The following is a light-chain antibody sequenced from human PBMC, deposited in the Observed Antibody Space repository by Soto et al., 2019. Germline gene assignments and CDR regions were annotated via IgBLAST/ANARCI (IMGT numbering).Light chain of an antibody. V-gene: IGKV3-15*01. CDR2: GAS. J-gene: IGKJ1*01. CDR1: QSVSSN. Sequence: EIVMTQSPATLSVSPGERATLSCRASQSVSSNLAWYQQKPGQAPRLPIYGASTRATGIPARFSGSGSGTEFTLTLSSLQSEDFAVYYCQQYNNWPPWTFGQGTKV. CDR3: QQYNNWPPWT.